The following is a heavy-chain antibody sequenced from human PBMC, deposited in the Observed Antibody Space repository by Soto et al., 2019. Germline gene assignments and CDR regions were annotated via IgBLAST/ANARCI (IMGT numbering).Heavy chain of an antibody. CDR1: GFSLSNARMG. D-gene: IGHD1-1*01. CDR3: ARMALSRNDFDY. J-gene: IGHJ4*02. CDR2: ISSNDEN. Sequence: SGPTLVNPTETLTLTCTGPGFSLSNARMGVSWIRQPPGTALEWLEHISSNDENSYSKALKSRLTISKHTSKTQVVLTITNMDPVDTATYYCARMALSRNDFDYWGQGTLVTVSS. V-gene: IGHV2-26*01.